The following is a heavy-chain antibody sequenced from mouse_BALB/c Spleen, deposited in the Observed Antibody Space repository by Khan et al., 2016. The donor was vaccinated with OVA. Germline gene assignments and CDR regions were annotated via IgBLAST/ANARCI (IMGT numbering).Heavy chain of an antibody. Sequence: QVRLQQSGAELARPGASVKMSCKASGYTFTSNTMHWVKQRPGQGLEWIGYINPRSSYTNYNQKFKDKATLTADKSSSTAYMQLSSLTSEDSAVYYCARRTTEYTMDYWGQGTSVTVSS. J-gene: IGHJ4*01. CDR1: GYTFTSNT. D-gene: IGHD2-14*01. CDR3: ARRTTEYTMDY. V-gene: IGHV1-4*01. CDR2: INPRSSYT.